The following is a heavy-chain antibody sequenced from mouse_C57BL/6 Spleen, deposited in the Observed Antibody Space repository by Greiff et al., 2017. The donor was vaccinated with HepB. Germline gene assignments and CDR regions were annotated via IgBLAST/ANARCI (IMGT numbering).Heavy chain of an antibody. D-gene: IGHD2-4*01. CDR1: GYAFSSYW. CDR2: IYPGDGDT. CDR3: ARWGYDYDEDY. Sequence: QVHVKQSGAELVKPGASVKISCKASGYAFSSYWMNWVKQRPGKGLEWIGQIYPGDGDTNYNGKFKGRATMTADKSSSTAYMQLSSLTSEDSAVYFCARWGYDYDEDYRGQGTTLTVSS. V-gene: IGHV1-80*01. J-gene: IGHJ2*01.